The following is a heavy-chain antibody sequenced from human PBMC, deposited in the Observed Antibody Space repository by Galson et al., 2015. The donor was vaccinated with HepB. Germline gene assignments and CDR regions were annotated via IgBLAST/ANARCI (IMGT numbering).Heavy chain of an antibody. D-gene: IGHD3-10*01. CDR3: VKDLTYYYGSGISRAYGLDV. Sequence: SLRLSCAASGFTFSRYGMYWVRQAPGKGLEWVSLISWDGVTTYYADSVKGRFTVSRDNSKHSLFLQMNSLRTQDTALYYCVKDLTYYYGSGISRAYGLDVWGQGTPVTVAS. CDR1: GFTFSRYG. J-gene: IGHJ6*02. CDR2: ISWDGVTT. V-gene: IGHV3-43*01.